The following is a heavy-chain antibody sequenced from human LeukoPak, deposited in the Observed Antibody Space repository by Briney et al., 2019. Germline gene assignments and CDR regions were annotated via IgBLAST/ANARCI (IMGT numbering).Heavy chain of an antibody. CDR1: GGSMSSYY. J-gene: IGHJ4*02. D-gene: IGHD3-22*01. V-gene: IGHV4-59*08. CDR3: ARHDSGAYPLDY. CDR2: IYYSGSI. Sequence: SETLSLTCTVSGGSMSSYYWSWIRQPPGKGLEWIGYIYYSGSINYNPSLKSRVTISVDTSKNQFSLKLSSVTAADTAVYYCARHDSGAYPLDYWGQGTLVTVSS.